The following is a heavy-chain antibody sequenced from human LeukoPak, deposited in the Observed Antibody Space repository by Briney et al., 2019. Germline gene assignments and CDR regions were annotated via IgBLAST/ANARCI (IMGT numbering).Heavy chain of an antibody. CDR2: IYSGGST. CDR3: ARVAAAVYYYYGMDV. V-gene: IGHV3-66*01. J-gene: IGHJ6*02. D-gene: IGHD6-13*01. CDR1: GFTFSSHA. Sequence: GGSLRLSCAATGFTFSSHAMSWVRQAPGKGLEWVSVIYSGGSTYYADSVKGRFTISRDNSKNTLYLQMNSLRAEDTAVHYCARVAAAVYYYYGMDVWGQGTTVTVSS.